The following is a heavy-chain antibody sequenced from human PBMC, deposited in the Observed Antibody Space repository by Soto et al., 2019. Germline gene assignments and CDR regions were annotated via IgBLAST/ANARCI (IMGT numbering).Heavy chain of an antibody. V-gene: IGHV1-46*01. J-gene: IGHJ4*02. CDR3: ARDPVVGATGYFDY. Sequence: ASVKVSCKASGYTFSGYYMHWVRQAPGQGLEWMGIINPSGGSTSYAQKFQGRLTMTSDTSTSTVYMELSSLRSEDTAVYYCARDPVVGATGYFDYWGQGTLVTVSS. D-gene: IGHD1-26*01. CDR1: GYTFSGYY. CDR2: INPSGGST.